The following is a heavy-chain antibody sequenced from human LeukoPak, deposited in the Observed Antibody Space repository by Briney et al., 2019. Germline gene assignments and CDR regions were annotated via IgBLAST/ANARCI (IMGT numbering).Heavy chain of an antibody. Sequence: GVSLTLSCAASGFTFSSYWMHWLRQAPGKGLVWLSRINSDGSSTSYADSVKGRFTISRDNAKNTMYLQMNSLRAEDTAVYYCARDLYYYDSSGRFDPWGQGTLVTVSS. CDR3: ARDLYYYDSSGRFDP. V-gene: IGHV3-74*01. CDR2: INSDGSST. D-gene: IGHD3-22*01. J-gene: IGHJ5*02. CDR1: GFTFSSYW.